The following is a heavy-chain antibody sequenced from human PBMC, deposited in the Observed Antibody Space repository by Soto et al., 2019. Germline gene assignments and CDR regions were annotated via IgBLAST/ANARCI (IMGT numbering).Heavy chain of an antibody. CDR3: ARRGSSWSYYYMDV. Sequence: PSETLSLTCTVSGGSISSFYWSWIRQPPGKGLEWIGYIYYSGSTNYNPSLKSRVTISVDTSKNQFSLKLSSVTAADTAVYYCARRGSSWSYYYMDVWGKGTTVTVSS. J-gene: IGHJ6*03. V-gene: IGHV4-59*08. CDR1: GGSISSFY. CDR2: IYYSGST. D-gene: IGHD6-13*01.